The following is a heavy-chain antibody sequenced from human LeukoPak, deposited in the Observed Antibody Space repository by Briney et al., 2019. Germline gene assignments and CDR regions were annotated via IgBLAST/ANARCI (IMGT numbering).Heavy chain of an antibody. CDR1: GGSISSYY. Sequence: NPSETLSLTCTVSGGSISSYYWSWIRQPPGKGLEWIGYIYYSGSTNYNPSLKSRVTISVDTSKNQFSLKLSSVTAADTAVYYCARGVGPYYDSSGLDYWGQGTLVTVSS. V-gene: IGHV4-59*01. CDR2: IYYSGST. CDR3: ARGVGPYYDSSGLDY. D-gene: IGHD3-22*01. J-gene: IGHJ4*02.